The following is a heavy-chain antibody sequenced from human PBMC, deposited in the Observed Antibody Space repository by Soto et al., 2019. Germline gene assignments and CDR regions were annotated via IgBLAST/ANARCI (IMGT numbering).Heavy chain of an antibody. CDR3: AHIPSPTVTTSAEYFQH. D-gene: IGHD4-17*01. V-gene: IGHV2-5*02. Sequence: QITLKESGPTLVKPTQTLTLTCTFSGFSLSTNGVGVSWIRQPPGKALEWLALIYWDDDKRYSPSLKSRLTLTKDTSKDQVVLTMTNVDPVDTGTYYCAHIPSPTVTTSAEYFQHWGQGTLVTVS. CDR1: GFSLSTNGVG. CDR2: IYWDDDK. J-gene: IGHJ1*01.